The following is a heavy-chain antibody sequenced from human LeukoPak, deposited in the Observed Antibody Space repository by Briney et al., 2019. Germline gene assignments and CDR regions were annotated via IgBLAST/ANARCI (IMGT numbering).Heavy chain of an antibody. CDR2: INPNSGGT. J-gene: IGHJ6*03. CDR1: GYTFTSYY. D-gene: IGHD1/OR15-1a*01. Sequence: GASVKVSCKASGYTFTSYYMHWERQAPGQGLEWMGWINPNSGGTNYAQKFQGRVTMTRDTSISTAYMELSRLRSDDTAVYYCAIGGITGTKFLDYYYYMDVWGKGTTVTVSS. CDR3: AIGGITGTKFLDYYYYMDV. V-gene: IGHV1-2*02.